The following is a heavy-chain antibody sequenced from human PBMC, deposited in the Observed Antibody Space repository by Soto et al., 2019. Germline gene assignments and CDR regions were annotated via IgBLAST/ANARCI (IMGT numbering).Heavy chain of an antibody. J-gene: IGHJ4*02. CDR3: AKYSSSWIYFDY. D-gene: IGHD6-13*01. CDR2: INPNSGGT. CDR1: GYTFTGYY. V-gene: IGHV1-2*02. Sequence: ASVKVSCKASGYTFTGYYMHWVRQAPGQGLEWMGWINPNSGGTNYAQKFQGRVTMTRDTSISTAYMELSRLRSDDTAVYYCAKYSSSWIYFDYWGQGTVVTVSS.